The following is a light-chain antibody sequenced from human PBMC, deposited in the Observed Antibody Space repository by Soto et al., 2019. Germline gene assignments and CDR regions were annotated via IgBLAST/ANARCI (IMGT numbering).Light chain of an antibody. CDR1: QGISNY. V-gene: IGKV1-27*01. CDR3: QKYNSAPQT. CDR2: AAS. Sequence: DIQMTQSPSSLSASVVDRVTITCRASQGISNYLAWYQQKPGKVPKLLIYAASTMQSGVPTRFSGSGSGTDFTLTISSLQPEDVAIYYCQKYNSAPQTFGPGTKVDIK. J-gene: IGKJ3*01.